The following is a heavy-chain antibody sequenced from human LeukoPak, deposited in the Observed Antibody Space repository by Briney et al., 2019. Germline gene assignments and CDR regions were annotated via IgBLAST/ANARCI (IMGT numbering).Heavy chain of an antibody. CDR1: GGSISSGVYC. Sequence: PSQTLSLTCTVSGGSISSGVYCWSWIRQRPGEGLQWIGYICSSGSAYYNASLKSRVSMSTDTSNNQFSLKLNSVTAADTAVYYCASTILVKGMDVWGQGTTVTVSS. CDR2: ICSSGSA. V-gene: IGHV4-31*03. D-gene: IGHD3-9*01. J-gene: IGHJ6*02. CDR3: ASTILVKGMDV.